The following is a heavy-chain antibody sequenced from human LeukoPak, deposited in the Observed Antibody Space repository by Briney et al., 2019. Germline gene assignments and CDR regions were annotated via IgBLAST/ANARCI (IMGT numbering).Heavy chain of an antibody. D-gene: IGHD3-10*02. J-gene: IGHJ5*02. V-gene: IGHV3-48*01. CDR2: ISSSSSTI. CDR3: ARITMSRFDP. CDR1: GLTFSTYS. Sequence: GGSLRLSCAASGLTFSTYSMNWVRQAPGKGLEWVSYISSSSSTIYYADSVKGRFTISRDNSKNTLYLQMNSLRAEDTAVYYCARITMSRFDPWGQGTLVTVS.